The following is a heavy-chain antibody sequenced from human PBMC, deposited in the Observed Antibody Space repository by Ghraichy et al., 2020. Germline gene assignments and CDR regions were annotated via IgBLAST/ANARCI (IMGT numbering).Heavy chain of an antibody. Sequence: SETLSLTCAVYGGSFSGYYWSWIRQPPGKGLEGIGDINHRGSTNYNPSLKSQVTISVDTSKNPFSLKLSPVTAAATAVYYCARGGPQWLGRPLFQPWGQGTLVTVSS. CDR3: ARGGPQWLGRPLFQP. CDR1: GGSFSGYY. CDR2: INHRGST. D-gene: IGHD6-19*01. V-gene: IGHV4-34*01. J-gene: IGHJ1*01.